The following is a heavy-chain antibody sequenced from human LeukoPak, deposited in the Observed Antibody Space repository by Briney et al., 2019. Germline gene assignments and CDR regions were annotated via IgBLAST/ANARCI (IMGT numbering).Heavy chain of an antibody. CDR2: ISSSGSTI. CDR3: VVDFQYNCP. D-gene: IGHD1-1*01. V-gene: IGHV3-11*04. J-gene: IGHJ5*02. CDR1: GFTFSDYY. Sequence: GGSLRLSCAASGFTFSDYYMSWIRQAPGKGLEWVSYISSSGSTIYYADSVKGRFTISRDNAKNTLYLQMNSPRIEDTAVYYCVVDFQYNCPWGQGTLVTVSS.